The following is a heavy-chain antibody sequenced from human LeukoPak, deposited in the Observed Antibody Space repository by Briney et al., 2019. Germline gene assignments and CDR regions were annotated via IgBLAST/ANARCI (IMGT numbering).Heavy chain of an antibody. CDR2: INYSGST. Sequence: SETLSLTCTVSGGSISSYYWSWIRQPPGKGLEWIGYINYSGSTNYNPSLKSRVTISVDTSKNQFSLKLSSVTAADTAVYYCARQVEDDGYYFFDYWGQGTLVTVSS. CDR3: ARQVEDDGYYFFDY. V-gene: IGHV4-59*08. D-gene: IGHD4-17*01. J-gene: IGHJ4*02. CDR1: GGSISSYY.